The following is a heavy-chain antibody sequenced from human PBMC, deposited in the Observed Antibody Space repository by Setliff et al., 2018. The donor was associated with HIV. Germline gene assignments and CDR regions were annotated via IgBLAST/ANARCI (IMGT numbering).Heavy chain of an antibody. Sequence: PSETLSLTCTVSGYSITNNNYWGWIRQPPGKGLEWIGYISHSGNTYYTPSLESRITLSVDTSKNQFSLKVNSVTAADTAVYYCARLEDQLGPGWFAPWGQGTLVTVSS. J-gene: IGHJ5*02. D-gene: IGHD1-1*01. CDR2: ISHSGNT. CDR3: ARLEDQLGPGWFAP. V-gene: IGHV4-28*01. CDR1: GYSITNNNY.